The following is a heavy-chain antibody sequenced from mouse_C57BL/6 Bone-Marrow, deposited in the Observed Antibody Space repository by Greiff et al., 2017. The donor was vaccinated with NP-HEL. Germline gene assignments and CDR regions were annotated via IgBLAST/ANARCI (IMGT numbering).Heavy chain of an antibody. D-gene: IGHD4-1*01. V-gene: IGHV1-64*01. J-gene: IGHJ1*03. Sequence: QVQLQQPGAELVKPGASVKLSCKASGYTFTSYWMHWVKQRPGQGLEWIGMIHPNSGSTNYNEKFKSKATLTVDKSSSTAYMQLSSLTSEDSAVYYCARDGNWDVGYFDVWGTGTTVTVSS. CDR1: GYTFTSYW. CDR2: IHPNSGST. CDR3: ARDGNWDVGYFDV.